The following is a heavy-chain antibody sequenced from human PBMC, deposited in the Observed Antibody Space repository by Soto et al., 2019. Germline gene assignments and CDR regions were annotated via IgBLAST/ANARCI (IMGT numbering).Heavy chain of an antibody. CDR1: GFTFDDYA. CDR2: ISWNSGSL. J-gene: IGHJ4*02. V-gene: IGHV3-9*01. D-gene: IGHD5-18*01. CDR3: AKDGYPVGTYYFDY. Sequence: VQLVESGGGLVQPGRSLRLSCAASGFTFDDYAMHWVRQAPGKGLEWVSGISWNSGSLGYADSVKCRFTISRDNATNALYLQMNCMRAEDTALSYCAKDGYPVGTYYFDYWGQGTLVTVSS.